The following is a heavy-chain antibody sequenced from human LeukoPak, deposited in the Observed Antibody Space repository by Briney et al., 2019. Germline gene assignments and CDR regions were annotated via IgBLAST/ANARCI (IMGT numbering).Heavy chain of an antibody. D-gene: IGHD3-10*01. Sequence: ASVKVSCKASGYTFTSYAIHWVRQAPGQRLEWMGWINAGNGNTKYSQKFQGRVTITRDTSASTAYMELSSLRSEDTAVYYCARDYYGSGSYQDYWGQGTLVTVSS. CDR2: INAGNGNT. J-gene: IGHJ4*02. V-gene: IGHV1-3*01. CDR1: GYTFTSYA. CDR3: ARDYYGSGSYQDY.